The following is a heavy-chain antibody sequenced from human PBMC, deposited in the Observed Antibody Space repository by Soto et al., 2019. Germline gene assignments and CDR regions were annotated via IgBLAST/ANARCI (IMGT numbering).Heavy chain of an antibody. CDR3: MKDAGITSGWSAFDI. V-gene: IGHV3-64D*06. J-gene: IGHJ3*02. CDR2: IKSNGGRT. Sequence: PGGSLRLSCSASGFTFSNYAMHWVRQAPGKGLEYVSAIKSNGGRTYHADSVKGRFTISRDNSKNTLFLQMSSLRAEDTAVYYCMKDAGITSGWSAFDIWGQGTMVTVSS. D-gene: IGHD6-19*01. CDR1: GFTFSNYA.